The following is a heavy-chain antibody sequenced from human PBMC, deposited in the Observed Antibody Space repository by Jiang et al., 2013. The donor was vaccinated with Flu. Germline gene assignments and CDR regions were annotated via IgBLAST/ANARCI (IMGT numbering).Heavy chain of an antibody. CDR1: GGSFSGYY. V-gene: IGHV4-34*01. CDR2: INHSGST. J-gene: IGHJ4*02. Sequence: LLKPSETLSLTCAVYGGSFSGYYWSWIRQPPGKGLEWIGEINHSGSTNYNPSLKSRVTISVDTSKNQFSLKLSSVTAADTAVYYCARGLLQSGGADYWGQGTLVTVSS. CDR3: ARGLLQSGGADY. D-gene: IGHD4-23*01.